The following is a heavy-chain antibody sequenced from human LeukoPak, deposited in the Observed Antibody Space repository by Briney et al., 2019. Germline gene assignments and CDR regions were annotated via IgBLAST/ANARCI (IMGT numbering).Heavy chain of an antibody. D-gene: IGHD3-3*01. CDR1: GLTFDEYG. CDR3: ASGRSAYYDFRTDYYQGVYSGMDV. J-gene: IGHJ6*02. CDR2: ISGDRSRI. V-gene: IGHV3-43*02. Sequence: GGSLRLSCAASGLTFDEYGIHWVRQAPGKGLEWVSYISGDRSRIEYAESVKGRFTISRDSSTNSLHLQMNSLRTEDTALYYCASGRSAYYDFRTDYYQGVYSGMDVWGQGTTVTVS.